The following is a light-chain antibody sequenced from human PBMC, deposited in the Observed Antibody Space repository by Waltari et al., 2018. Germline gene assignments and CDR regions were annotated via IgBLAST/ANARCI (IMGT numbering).Light chain of an antibody. V-gene: IGKV1-39*01. CDR1: QSIGGN. CDR2: AAS. Sequence: DIGITWSASSPSASVVVRGTITCRASQSIGGNLNWYQQTPGRAPKVLIYAASSVQSGVPSRFSGRGSGTDFTLTISSLQPEDFATYYCQQSYSTPWTFGQGTKVEIK. J-gene: IGKJ1*01. CDR3: QQSYSTPWT.